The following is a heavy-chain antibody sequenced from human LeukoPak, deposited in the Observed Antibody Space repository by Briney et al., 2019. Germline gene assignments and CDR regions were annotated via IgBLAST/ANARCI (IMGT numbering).Heavy chain of an antibody. J-gene: IGHJ4*02. Sequence: GGSLRLSCAASGFTFSNHAMSWVRQAPGKGLQWVSAISGGGVAIYYADSVKGRFTIARDNSKNTLYLQMNSLRAEDTAVYYCAKDGFDYYDSSGYYYFNYWGQGTLVTVSS. CDR2: ISGGGVAI. V-gene: IGHV3-23*01. CDR1: GFTFSNHA. CDR3: AKDGFDYYDSSGYYYFNY. D-gene: IGHD3-22*01.